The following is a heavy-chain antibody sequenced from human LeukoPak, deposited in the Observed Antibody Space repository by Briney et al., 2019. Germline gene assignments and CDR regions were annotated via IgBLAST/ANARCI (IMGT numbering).Heavy chain of an antibody. D-gene: IGHD2-15*01. CDR2: INPNSGGT. J-gene: IGHJ6*03. V-gene: IGHV1-2*02. CDR1: GYTFTGYY. Sequence: ASVKVSCKASGYTFTGYYMHWVRQAPGQGLEWMGWINPNSGGTNYAQKFQGRVTMTRDTSISTAYMELSRLRSDDTAVYYCARGDCSGGSCYSSWYYYYYMDVWGKGTTVTVSS. CDR3: ARGDCSGGSCYSSWYYYYYMDV.